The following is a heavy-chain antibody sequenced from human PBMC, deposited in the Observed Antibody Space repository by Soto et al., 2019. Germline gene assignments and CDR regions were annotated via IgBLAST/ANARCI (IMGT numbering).Heavy chain of an antibody. CDR1: GGSISSYY. CDR2: IYYSGST. V-gene: IGHV4-59*08. CDR3: ARHDYGDYELGY. Sequence: SETLSLTCTVSGGSISSYYWSWIRQPPGKGLEWIGYIYYSGSTNYNPSLKSRVTISVDTSKNQFSPKLSSVTAADTAVYYCARHDYGDYELGYWGQRTLVTVSS. D-gene: IGHD4-17*01. J-gene: IGHJ4*02.